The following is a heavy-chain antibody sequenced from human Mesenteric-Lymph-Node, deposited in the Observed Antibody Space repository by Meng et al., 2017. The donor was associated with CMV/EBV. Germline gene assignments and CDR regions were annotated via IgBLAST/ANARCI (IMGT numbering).Heavy chain of an antibody. D-gene: IGHD3-10*01. J-gene: IGHJ6*02. CDR2: IYSGGST. Sequence: GESLKISCAASGFTVSSNYMSWVRQAPGKGLEWVSVIYSGGSTYYADSVKGRFTISRDNSKNTLYLQMNSLRAEDTAVYYCAREQPSSGIYYYGMDVWGQGTTVTVSS. CDR3: AREQPSSGIYYYGMDV. V-gene: IGHV3-53*01. CDR1: GFTVSSNY.